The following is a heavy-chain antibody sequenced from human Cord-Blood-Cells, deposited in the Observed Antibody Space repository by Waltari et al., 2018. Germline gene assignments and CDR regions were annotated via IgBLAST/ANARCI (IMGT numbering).Heavy chain of an antibody. CDR3: ARDEYSSSLFYYYGMDV. Sequence: EVQLVESGGGLVQPGGSLRLSCAASGFTFSSYSMNWVSQAPGKGLEGVSYISSSSSTIYYADSVKGRFTISRDNAKNSLYLQMNSLRAEDTAVYYCARDEYSSSLFYYYGMDVWGQGTTVTVSS. CDR2: ISSSSSTI. J-gene: IGHJ6*02. CDR1: GFTFSSYS. V-gene: IGHV3-48*01. D-gene: IGHD6-6*01.